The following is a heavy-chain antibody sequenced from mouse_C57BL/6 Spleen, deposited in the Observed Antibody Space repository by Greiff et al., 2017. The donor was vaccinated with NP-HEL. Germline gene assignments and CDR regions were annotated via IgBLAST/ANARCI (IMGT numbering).Heavy chain of an antibody. J-gene: IGHJ4*01. CDR2: IDPSDSET. CDR1: GYTFTSYW. CDR3: ARDRYYEGYYAMDY. V-gene: IGHV1-52*01. Sequence: VQLQQSGAELVRPGSSVKLSCKASGYTFTSYWMHWVKQRPIQGLEWIGNIDPSDSETHYNQKFKDKGTLTVDKSSSPAYMQLSSLTSEDSAVYYGARDRYYEGYYAMDYWGQGTSVNDSS. D-gene: IGHD2-12*01.